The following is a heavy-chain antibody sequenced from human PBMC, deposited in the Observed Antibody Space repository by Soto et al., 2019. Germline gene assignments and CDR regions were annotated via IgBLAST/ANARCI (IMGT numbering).Heavy chain of an antibody. D-gene: IGHD1-1*01. V-gene: IGHV3-73*02. CDR2: IRSKANSYAT. Sequence: EVQLVESGGGLVQPGGSLKLSCAASGFTFSGSAMHWVRQASGKGLEWVGRIRSKANSYATAYAPSVKGRFTVSRDDSRNTTYLQLNSLKSEYTAVYYCTPEGTGFDYSGQGTLVTVSS. CDR1: GFTFSGSA. J-gene: IGHJ4*02. CDR3: TPEGTGFDY.